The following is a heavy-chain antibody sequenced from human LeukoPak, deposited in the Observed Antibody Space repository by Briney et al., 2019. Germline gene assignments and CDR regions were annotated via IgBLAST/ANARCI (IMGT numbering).Heavy chain of an antibody. V-gene: IGHV3-21*01. Sequence: GGSLRLSCAASGFTFSTYWMHWVRQAPGKGLEWVSSISSSSSYIYYADSVKGRFTISRDNAKNSLYLQMNSLRAEDTAVYYCARGGAKTWSGYDWDYYGMDVWGQGTTVTVSS. CDR3: ARGGAKTWSGYDWDYYGMDV. CDR1: GFTFSTYW. J-gene: IGHJ6*02. CDR2: ISSSSSYI. D-gene: IGHD5-12*01.